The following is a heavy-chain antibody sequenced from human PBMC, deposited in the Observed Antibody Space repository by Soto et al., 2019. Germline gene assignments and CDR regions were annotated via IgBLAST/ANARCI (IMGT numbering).Heavy chain of an antibody. CDR2: ISGSGDAT. J-gene: IGHJ4*02. V-gene: IGHV3-23*01. CDR3: AKDKHPASRKPFDY. Sequence: GGSLRLSCAASGFTFSSYAMSWVRQAPGKGLEWVSAISGSGDATYYADSVKGRFTVSRDNSGNTLYLHMSSLRADDTAVYYCAKDKHPASRKPFDYWGQGTLVTVSS. CDR1: GFTFSSYA.